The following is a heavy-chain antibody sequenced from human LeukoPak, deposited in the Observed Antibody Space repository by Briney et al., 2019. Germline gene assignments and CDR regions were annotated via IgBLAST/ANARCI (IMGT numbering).Heavy chain of an antibody. CDR3: AREGGIAVAGNFDY. CDR1: GGSISSSTDY. D-gene: IGHD6-19*01. J-gene: IGHJ4*02. V-gene: IGHV4-39*07. CDR2: IYHSGST. Sequence: SETLSLTCTVFGGSISSSTDYWGWIRQPPGKGLEWIGTIYHSGSTYYNSSLKSRVTISVDTSKNQFSLKLSSVTAADTAVYYCAREGGIAVAGNFDYWGQGTLVTVSS.